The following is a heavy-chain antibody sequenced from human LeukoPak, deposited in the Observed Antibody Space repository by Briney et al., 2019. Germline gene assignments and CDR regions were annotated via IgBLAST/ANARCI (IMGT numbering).Heavy chain of an antibody. CDR2: IYYSGST. CDR3: ARVDYDILTGYYTHFDY. J-gene: IGHJ4*02. D-gene: IGHD3-9*01. V-gene: IGHV4-59*01. CDR1: GGSISSYY. Sequence: SETLSLTCTVSGGSISSYYWSWIRQPPGKRLEWIGYIYYSGSTNYNPSLKSRVTISIDTSKNQFSLKLSSVTAADTAVYYCARVDYDILTGYYTHFDYWGQGTLVTVSS.